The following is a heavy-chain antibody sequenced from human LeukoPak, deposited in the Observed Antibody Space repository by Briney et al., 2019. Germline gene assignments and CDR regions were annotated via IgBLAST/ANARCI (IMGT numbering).Heavy chain of an antibody. CDR3: ARDFEWELSLDY. CDR1: GFTFSSYG. Sequence: GGSLRLSCAASGFTFSSYGMHWVRQAPGKGLEWVAFIRYDGSNKYYADSVKGRFTISRDNSKNTLYLQMNSLRAEDTAVYYCARDFEWELSLDYWGQGTLVTVSS. V-gene: IGHV3-30*02. D-gene: IGHD1-26*01. CDR2: IRYDGSNK. J-gene: IGHJ4*02.